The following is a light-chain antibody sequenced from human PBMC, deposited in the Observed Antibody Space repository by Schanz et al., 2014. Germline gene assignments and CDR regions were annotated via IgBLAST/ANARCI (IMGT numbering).Light chain of an antibody. CDR1: SSNIGAGYD. J-gene: IGLJ7*01. Sequence: QSVLTQPPSVSGAPGQRVTISCTGSSSNIGAGYDVHWYQQLPGTAPKLLIYSNNQRPSGVPDRFSGSRSGTSASLAISGLRSEDEAAYYCAVWDDSLSGAVFGGGTQLTVL. CDR2: SNN. V-gene: IGLV1-47*02. CDR3: AVWDDSLSGAV.